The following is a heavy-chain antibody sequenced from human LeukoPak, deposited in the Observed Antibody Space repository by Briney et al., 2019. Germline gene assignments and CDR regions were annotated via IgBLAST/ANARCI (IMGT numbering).Heavy chain of an antibody. V-gene: IGHV3-30*04. J-gene: IGHJ6*03. D-gene: IGHD1-26*01. CDR3: AKWGSTSFTTRGALYYYYYYYMDV. CDR1: GFTFSSYA. CDR2: ISYDGSNK. Sequence: PGGSLRLSCAASGFTFSSYAMHWVRQAPGKGLEWVAVISYDGSNKYYADSVKGRFTISRDNSKNTLYLQMNSLRAEDTAVYYCAKWGSTSFTTRGALYYYYYYYMDVWGKGTTVTISS.